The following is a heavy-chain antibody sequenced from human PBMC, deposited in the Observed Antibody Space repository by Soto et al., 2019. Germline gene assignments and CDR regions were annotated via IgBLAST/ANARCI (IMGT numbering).Heavy chain of an antibody. J-gene: IGHJ4*02. CDR1: GFTFSSYS. D-gene: IGHD4-17*01. CDR2: ISSSSSTI. Sequence: EVQLVESGGGLVQPGGSLRLSCAASGFTFSSYSMNWVRQAPGKGLEWVSYISSSSSTIYYADSVKGRFTISRDNAKNSLYLQMNSLRSQDTAMYRCARALNYGLFDYSGQGTLVTVSS. CDR3: ARALNYGLFDY. V-gene: IGHV3-48*01.